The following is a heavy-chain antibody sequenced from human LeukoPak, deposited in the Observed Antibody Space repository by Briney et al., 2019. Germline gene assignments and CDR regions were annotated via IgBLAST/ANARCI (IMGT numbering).Heavy chain of an antibody. J-gene: IGHJ4*02. CDR3: ASRNGSGSATIDY. CDR2: IYHSGST. CDR1: GGSISSSNW. Sequence: SETLSLTCAVSGGSISSSNWWSWVRQPPGKGLEWIGEIYHSGSTNYNPSLKSRVTISVDTSKNQFSLKLSSVTAADTAVYYCASRNGSGSATIDYWGQGTLVTVSS. D-gene: IGHD3-10*01. V-gene: IGHV4-4*02.